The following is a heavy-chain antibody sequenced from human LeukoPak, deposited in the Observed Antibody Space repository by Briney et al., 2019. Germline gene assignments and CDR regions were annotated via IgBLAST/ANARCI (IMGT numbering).Heavy chain of an antibody. CDR3: AKDIDLTYYFDY. V-gene: IGHV3-23*01. CDR2: ISGSGGST. CDR1: GFTFSSYA. Sequence: GGSLRLSCAASGFTFSSYAMSWVRQAPGKGLEWVSAISGSGGSTYYADSVKGRFTISRDNSKNTLCLQMNSLRAEDTAVYYCAKDIDLTYYFDYWGQGTLVTVSS. D-gene: IGHD3-16*01. J-gene: IGHJ4*02.